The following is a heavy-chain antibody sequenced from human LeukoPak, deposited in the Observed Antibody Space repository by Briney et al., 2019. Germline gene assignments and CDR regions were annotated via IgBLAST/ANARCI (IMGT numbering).Heavy chain of an antibody. CDR3: ARDRASGFFDY. V-gene: IGHV3-23*01. CDR2: ISISGGST. J-gene: IGHJ4*02. CDR1: GFTFSSYA. D-gene: IGHD3-10*01. Sequence: PGGSLRLSCAASGFTFSSYAMSWVRQAPGKELEWVSVISISGGSTYYGDSVKGRFTISRDNSKNTLYLQMNSLRAEDTAVYYCARDRASGFFDYWGRGTLVTVSS.